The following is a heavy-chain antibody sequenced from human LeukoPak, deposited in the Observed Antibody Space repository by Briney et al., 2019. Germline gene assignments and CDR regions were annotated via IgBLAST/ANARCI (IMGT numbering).Heavy chain of an antibody. CDR3: ARTFLSSNYYYYYMDV. Sequence: ASVKVSCKASGGTFSSYAISWVRQAPGQGLEWMGGIIPMFNSPNYAQKFQGRVTITADQSTSTAYMELSSLRSDDTAVYYCARTFLSSNYYYYYMDVWGKGTTVTISS. CDR1: GGTFSSYA. J-gene: IGHJ6*03. CDR2: IIPMFNSP. V-gene: IGHV1-69*13. D-gene: IGHD2-2*01.